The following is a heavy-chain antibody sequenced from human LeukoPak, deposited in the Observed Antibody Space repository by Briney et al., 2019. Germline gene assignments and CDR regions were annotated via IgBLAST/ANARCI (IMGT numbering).Heavy chain of an antibody. Sequence: SETLSLTCTVSGGSISSYYWSWIRQPPGKGLEWIGEINHSGSTNYNPSLKSRVTISVDTSKNQFSLKLSSVTAADTAVYYCARRRLRPYGMDVWGQGTTVTVSS. J-gene: IGHJ6*02. CDR3: ARRRLRPYGMDV. V-gene: IGHV4-34*01. D-gene: IGHD3-16*01. CDR1: GGSISSYY. CDR2: INHSGST.